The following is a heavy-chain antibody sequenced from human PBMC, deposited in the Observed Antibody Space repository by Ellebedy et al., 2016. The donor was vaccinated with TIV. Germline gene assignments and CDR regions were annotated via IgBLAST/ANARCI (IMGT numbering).Heavy chain of an antibody. Sequence: GESLKISCAASGFTFSSYAMAWARQAPGKGLEWVSSLSGSGDTTYYADSVKGRFTISRDTSKNTLTLHMNRLRADDTAVYYCAKLSQPQLLPDYRHAFDIWGQGTMVTVSS. V-gene: IGHV3-23*01. CDR1: GFTFSSYA. J-gene: IGHJ3*02. CDR3: AKLSQPQLLPDYRHAFDI. D-gene: IGHD5-12*01. CDR2: LSGSGDTT.